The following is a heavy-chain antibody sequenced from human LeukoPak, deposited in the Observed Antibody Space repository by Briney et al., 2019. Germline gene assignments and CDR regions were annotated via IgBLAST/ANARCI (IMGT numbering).Heavy chain of an antibody. Sequence: GGSLRLSCAASGFTFSSYGMSWVRQAPGKGLEWVSAISGSGGSTYYADSVKGRFTISRDNSKNTLYLQMNSLRAEDTAVYYCARDHGSGSYWVFDYWGQGTLVTVSS. CDR3: ARDHGSGSYWVFDY. CDR1: GFTFSSYG. J-gene: IGHJ4*02. V-gene: IGHV3-23*01. D-gene: IGHD1-26*01. CDR2: ISGSGGST.